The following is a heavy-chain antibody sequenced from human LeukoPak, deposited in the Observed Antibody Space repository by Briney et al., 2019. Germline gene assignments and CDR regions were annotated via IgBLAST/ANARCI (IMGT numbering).Heavy chain of an antibody. D-gene: IGHD6-19*01. J-gene: IGHJ4*02. CDR1: GFTFSSYA. Sequence: GGSLRLSCAASGFTFSSYAMSWVCQAPGKGLEWVSAISGSGGSTYYADSVKGRFTISRNNSKNTLYLQMNSLRAEDTAVYYCAKDYSSGWSPSYFDYWGQGTLVTVSS. V-gene: IGHV3-23*01. CDR2: ISGSGGST. CDR3: AKDYSSGWSPSYFDY.